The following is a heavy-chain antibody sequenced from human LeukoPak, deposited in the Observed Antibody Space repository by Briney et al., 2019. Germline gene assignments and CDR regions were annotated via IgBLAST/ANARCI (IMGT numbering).Heavy chain of an antibody. Sequence: SETLSLTCTVSGGSISSSSYYWGWLRQPPGTGLEWIGSIYYSGSTSYNASLKSRVTISVETSKNQFSLKLSSVTAADTAVYYCARHRRWVWDYWGQGTLVTVSS. D-gene: IGHD3-16*01. V-gene: IGHV4-39*01. J-gene: IGHJ4*02. CDR2: IYYSGST. CDR1: GGSISSSSYY. CDR3: ARHRRWVWDY.